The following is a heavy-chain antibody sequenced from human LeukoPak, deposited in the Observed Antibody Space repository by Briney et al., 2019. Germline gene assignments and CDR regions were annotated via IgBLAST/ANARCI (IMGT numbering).Heavy chain of an antibody. Sequence: VKVSCKASGGTFSSYAISWVRQAPGQGLEWMGGIIPIFGTANYAQKFQGRVTITADESTSTAYMELSSLRSEDTAVYYCAKAPKGSCSGSFCYSFDYWAQGILVAVSS. CDR2: IIPIFGTA. V-gene: IGHV1-69*13. CDR3: AKAPKGSCSGSFCYSFDY. D-gene: IGHD2-15*01. CDR1: GGTFSSYA. J-gene: IGHJ4*02.